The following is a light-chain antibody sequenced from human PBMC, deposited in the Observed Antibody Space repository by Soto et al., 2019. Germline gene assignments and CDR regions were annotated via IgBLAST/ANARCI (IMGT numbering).Light chain of an antibody. CDR3: SSFASSNTGV. J-gene: IGLJ3*02. CDR1: SSDVGAYNY. CDR2: EVT. V-gene: IGLV2-8*01. Sequence: QSVLTQPPSASGSPGQSVTISCTGTSSDVGAYNYVSWYQQHAGKAPKLVIYEVTKRPSGVPDRFSGSKSANTASLTVSGLQAEYEADYYCSSFASSNTGVFGGGTKLTVL.